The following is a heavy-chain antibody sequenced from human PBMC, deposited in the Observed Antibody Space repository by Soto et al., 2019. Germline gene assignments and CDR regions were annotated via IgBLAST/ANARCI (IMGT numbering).Heavy chain of an antibody. CDR1: GFTFNNYA. D-gene: IGHD1-26*01. CDR2: ISGSGRTT. Sequence: EVELLESGGGLVQPGGSLRLSCAASGFTFNNYAMSWVRQAPGKGLEWVSTISGSGRTTFPADSVRGRFIISRDNLKNTLFLQMNSLRAEDTAVYYCAKDILVGGTFNAFDMWGQGTKVTVSS. J-gene: IGHJ3*02. V-gene: IGHV3-23*01. CDR3: AKDILVGGTFNAFDM.